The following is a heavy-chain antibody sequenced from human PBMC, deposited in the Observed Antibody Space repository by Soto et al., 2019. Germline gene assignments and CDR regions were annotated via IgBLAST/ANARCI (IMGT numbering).Heavy chain of an antibody. V-gene: IGHV1-2*02. Sequence: QLHLVQSGAVVKKPGASVTVSCSASGYPVTAYYMHWVRQAPGRGLEWMGGINPATGAEKYTQTFQGRVTMTRGTSTSTVFMELSGLTSEDTAVFYCARGGGVGVAGSAAFDMWGQGTLVTVSS. D-gene: IGHD3-3*01. CDR3: ARGGGVGVAGSAAFDM. CDR1: GYPVTAYY. J-gene: IGHJ3*02. CDR2: INPATGAE.